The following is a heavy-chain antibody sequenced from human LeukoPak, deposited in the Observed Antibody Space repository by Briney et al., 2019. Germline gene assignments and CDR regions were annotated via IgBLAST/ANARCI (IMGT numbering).Heavy chain of an antibody. D-gene: IGHD6-6*01. CDR3: AREGLGQPVRGAYHYYYYMDV. CDR1: GGTFSSYA. V-gene: IGHV1-69*13. J-gene: IGHJ6*03. Sequence: SVKVSCKASGGTFSSYAISWVRQAPGQGLEWMGGIIPIFGTANYAQKFQGRVTITADESTSTAYMELSSLRSEDTAVYYCAREGLGQPVRGAYHYYYYMDVWGKGTTVTVSS. CDR2: IIPIFGTA.